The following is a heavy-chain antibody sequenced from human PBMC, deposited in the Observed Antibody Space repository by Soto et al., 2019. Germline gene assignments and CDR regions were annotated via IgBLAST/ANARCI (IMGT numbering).Heavy chain of an antibody. CDR2: IWSDGSGT. Sequence: HPGGSLRLSCAASGFIFSSYAMHWVRQAPGKGLEWVAVIWSDGSGTDYVDSVKGRFTTSRDNSKNTLYLQMNSLRAEDTAVYYCARDPRRLGDAFDIWGQGTMVTVSS. V-gene: IGHV3-33*01. J-gene: IGHJ3*02. CDR3: ARDPRRLGDAFDI. D-gene: IGHD3-9*01. CDR1: GFIFSSYA.